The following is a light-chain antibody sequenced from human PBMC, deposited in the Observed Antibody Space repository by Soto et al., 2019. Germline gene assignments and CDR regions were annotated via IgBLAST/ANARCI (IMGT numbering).Light chain of an antibody. CDR1: SSDIGAYAY. Sequence: QSALTQPASVSGSPGQSIAISCTGTSSDIGAYAYVSWYQQHPGKVPKLIVFDVNYRPSGVSSRFSGSKSGNTASLTISGLQAEDEADYYCSSYTRTSSVIFGGGTKVTVL. V-gene: IGLV2-14*03. CDR3: SSYTRTSSVI. CDR2: DVN. J-gene: IGLJ2*01.